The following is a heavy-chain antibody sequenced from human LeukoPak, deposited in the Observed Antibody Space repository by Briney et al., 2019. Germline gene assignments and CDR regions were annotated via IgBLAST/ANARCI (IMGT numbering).Heavy chain of an antibody. D-gene: IGHD3-10*01. CDR1: GYTFTSYF. CDR2: INPCFCTG. Sequence: ASVTVSCKASGYTFTSYFMNWVRQAPGQELDWVEMINPCFCTGNYAQKFQGRVTITNDESRSTAYMELSSLRSEDTAVYYCAGDGMYGSGSPMWGQGALVTVSS. J-gene: IGHJ4*02. CDR3: AGDGMYGSGSPM. V-gene: IGHV1-46*01.